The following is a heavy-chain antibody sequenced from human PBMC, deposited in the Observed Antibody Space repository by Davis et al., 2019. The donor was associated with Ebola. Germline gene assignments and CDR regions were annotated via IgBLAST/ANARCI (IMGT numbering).Heavy chain of an antibody. V-gene: IGHV1-69*13. CDR3: ARDKVATGLCSGGSCYPHAFDI. J-gene: IGHJ3*02. CDR2: IIPIFGTA. Sequence: SVKVSCKASGGTFSSYAISWVRRAPGQGLEWMGGIIPIFGTANYAQKFQGRVTITADESTSTAYMELSSLRSEDTAVYYCARDKVATGLCSGGSCYPHAFDIWGQGTMVTVSS. D-gene: IGHD2-15*01. CDR1: GGTFSSYA.